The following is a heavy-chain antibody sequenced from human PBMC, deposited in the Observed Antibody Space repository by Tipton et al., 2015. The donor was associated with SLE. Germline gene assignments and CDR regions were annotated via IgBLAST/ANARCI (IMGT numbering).Heavy chain of an antibody. D-gene: IGHD5-24*01. CDR2: VSYSGST. J-gene: IGHJ3*01. V-gene: IGHV4-59*12. CDR3: AREALYLSTIPDAFHF. Sequence: TLSLTCSVSGGSINVYYWSWVRQPPGKGLEWIGYVSYSGSTNYNPSLQSRVTMSLDTSKNQLSLELTSVTAADTAVYYCAREALYLSTIPDAFHFWGQGTSVTVSS. CDR1: GGSINVYY.